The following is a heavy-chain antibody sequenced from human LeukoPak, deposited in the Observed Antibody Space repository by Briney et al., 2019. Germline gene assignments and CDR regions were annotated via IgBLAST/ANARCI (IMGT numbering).Heavy chain of an antibody. CDR1: GGSFSGYY. J-gene: IGHJ5*02. V-gene: IGHV4-34*01. CDR2: INHSGST. Sequence: PSETLSLTRAVYGGSFSGYYWSWIRQPPGKGLEWIGEINHSGSTNYNPSLKSRVTISVDTSKNQFSLKLSSVTAADTAVYYCARRSSLGLGYCSSTSCPNWFDPWGQGTLVTVSS. D-gene: IGHD2-2*01. CDR3: ARRSSLGLGYCSSTSCPNWFDP.